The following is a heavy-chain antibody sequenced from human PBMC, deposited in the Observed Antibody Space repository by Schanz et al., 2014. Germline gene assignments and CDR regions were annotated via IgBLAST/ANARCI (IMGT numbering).Heavy chain of an antibody. CDR2: ISGSGDNT. D-gene: IGHD3-10*01. Sequence: EVQLVESGGGLVQPGGSLRLSCAASGLTFSNHAMSWVRQAPGKGLEWVSAISGSGDNTFYADSVRGRFTISRDNSRNTLYLQMNSLRAEDTAVYYCRLWFGELYYGMDVWGQGAQVTVSS. CDR3: RLWFGELYYGMDV. V-gene: IGHV3-23*04. CDR1: GLTFSNHA. J-gene: IGHJ6*02.